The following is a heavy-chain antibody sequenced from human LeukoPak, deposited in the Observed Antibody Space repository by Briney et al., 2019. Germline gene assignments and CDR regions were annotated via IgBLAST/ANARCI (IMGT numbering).Heavy chain of an antibody. CDR2: IYTTGST. Sequence: PSETLSLTCSVSSDSISSDYRSWIRQLAGKGLEWIGRIYTTGSTNYNPSLKSRVTMSVDMSKNQFSLKLSSVTAADTAVYYCASASGYWGQGTLVTVSS. J-gene: IGHJ4*02. CDR3: ASASGY. D-gene: IGHD6-19*01. CDR1: SDSISSDY. V-gene: IGHV4-4*07.